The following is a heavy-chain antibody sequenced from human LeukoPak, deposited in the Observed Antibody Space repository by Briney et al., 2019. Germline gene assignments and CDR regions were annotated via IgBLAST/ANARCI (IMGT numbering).Heavy chain of an antibody. V-gene: IGHV3-48*01. D-gene: IGHD2-2*02. CDR1: GFTFNSYS. Sequence: GGSLRLSCAASGFTFNSYSMEWVRQAPGKGLEWLSYITSTSDIIYYADSVKGRFTSSRGNAKNSLYLQMNSLRVEDTAIYYCVRPDCSSSSCFTPEYWGQGALVTVSS. CDR3: VRPDCSSSSCFTPEY. J-gene: IGHJ4*02. CDR2: ITSTSDII.